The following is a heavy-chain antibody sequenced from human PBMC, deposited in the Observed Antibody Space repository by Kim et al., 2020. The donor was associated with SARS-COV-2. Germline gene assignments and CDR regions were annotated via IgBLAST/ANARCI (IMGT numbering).Heavy chain of an antibody. J-gene: IGHJ6*02. CDR2: INSDGSST. CDR3: ARVSRELLPSYYYYYGMDV. Sequence: GGSLRLSCAASGFTFSSYWMHWVRQAPGKGLVWVSRINSDGSSTSYADSVKGRFTISRDNAKNTLYLQMNSLRAEDTAVYYCARVSRELLPSYYYYYGMDVWGQGTTVTVSS. D-gene: IGHD1-26*01. V-gene: IGHV3-74*01. CDR1: GFTFSSYW.